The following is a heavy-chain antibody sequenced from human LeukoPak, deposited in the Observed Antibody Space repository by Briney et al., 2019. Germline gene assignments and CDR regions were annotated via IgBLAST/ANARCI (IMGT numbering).Heavy chain of an antibody. CDR3: ARELRAARLGFDP. D-gene: IGHD6-6*01. CDR2: ISAYNGNT. CDR1: GYTFTGYY. V-gene: IGHV1-18*04. J-gene: IGHJ5*02. Sequence: ASVKVSCKASGYTFTGYYMHWVRQAPGQGLEWMGWISAYNGNTNYAQKLQGRVTMTTDTSTSTAYMELRSLRSDDTAVYYCARELRAARLGFDPWGQGTLVTVSS.